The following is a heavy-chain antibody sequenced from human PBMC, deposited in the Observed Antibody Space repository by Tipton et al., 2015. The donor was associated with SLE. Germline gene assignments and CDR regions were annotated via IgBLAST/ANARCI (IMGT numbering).Heavy chain of an antibody. CDR3: AKHHPYCGGECPLQYAFDV. Sequence: QLVQSGAEVRKPGESLKISCEGSGYSFTNYWIGWVRQMPGEGLEWMGIIYPGDSETIYSPSFQGQVTVSADKSINTAYLQWSGLKASDTAMYYCAKHHPYCGGECPLQYAFDVWGQGTMVTVSS. CDR1: GYSFTNYW. V-gene: IGHV5-51*01. D-gene: IGHD2-21*01. J-gene: IGHJ3*01. CDR2: IYPGDSET.